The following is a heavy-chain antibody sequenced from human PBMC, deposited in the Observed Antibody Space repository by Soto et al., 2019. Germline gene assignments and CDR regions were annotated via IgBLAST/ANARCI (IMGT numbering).Heavy chain of an antibody. V-gene: IGHV4-59*08. Sequence: QVQLQESGPGLVKPSETLSLTCTGSGGSISSYYWSWIRQPPGKGLEWIGYIYHSGSTNYNPSLKSRVTLSGDTSKNQFSLKLRSVTAAEAAVYYCARRYGGAVDCWGQGPLVTVSS. CDR2: IYHSGST. CDR1: GGSISSYY. D-gene: IGHD3-10*01. J-gene: IGHJ4*02. CDR3: ARRYGGAVDC.